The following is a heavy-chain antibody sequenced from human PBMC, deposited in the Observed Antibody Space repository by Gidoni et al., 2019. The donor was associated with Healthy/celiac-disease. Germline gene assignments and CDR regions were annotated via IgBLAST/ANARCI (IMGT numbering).Heavy chain of an antibody. J-gene: IGHJ3*02. V-gene: IGHV3-23*01. D-gene: IGHD6-13*01. CDR1: GFTFSSYA. CDR2: ISGSGGST. CDR3: AKSRSRQQLPRDAFDI. Sequence: EVQLLASGGGLVQPGGSLRLSCAASGFTFSSYAMSWVRQAPGKGLEWVSAISGSGGSTYYADSVKGRFTISRDNSKNTLYLQMNSLRAEDTAVYYCAKSRSRQQLPRDAFDIWGQGTMVTVSS.